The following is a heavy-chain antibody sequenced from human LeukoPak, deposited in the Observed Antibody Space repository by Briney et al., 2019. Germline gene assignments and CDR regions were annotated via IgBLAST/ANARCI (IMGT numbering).Heavy chain of an antibody. CDR1: GFTFSSYA. CDR2: ISYDGSNK. V-gene: IGHV3-30-3*01. J-gene: IGHJ4*02. D-gene: IGHD2-15*01. Sequence: GGSLRLSCAASGFTFSSYAMHWVRQAPGKGLEWVAVISYDGSNKYYADSVKGRFTISRDNSKNTLYLQMNSLRAEDTAVYYCARDGYSRESFDYWGQGTLVTVSS. CDR3: ARDGYSRESFDY.